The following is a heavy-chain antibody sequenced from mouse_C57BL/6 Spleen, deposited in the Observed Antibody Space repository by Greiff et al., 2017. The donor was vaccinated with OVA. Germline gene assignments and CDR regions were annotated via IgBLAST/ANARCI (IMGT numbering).Heavy chain of an antibody. CDR3: AGEAIDDYPYYYAMDY. J-gene: IGHJ4*01. CDR1: GYTFTSYW. Sequence: VQLQQPGAELVRPGSSVKLSCKASGYTFTSYWMHWVKQRPIQGLEWIGNIDPSDSETHYNQKFKDKATLTVDKSSSTAYMQLSSLTSEDSAVYYCAGEAIDDYPYYYAMDYWGQGTSVTVSS. CDR2: IDPSDSET. V-gene: IGHV1-52*01. D-gene: IGHD2-4*01.